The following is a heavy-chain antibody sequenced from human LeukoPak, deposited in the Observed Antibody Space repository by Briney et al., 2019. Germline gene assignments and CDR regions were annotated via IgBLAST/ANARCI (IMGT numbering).Heavy chain of an antibody. Sequence: SETLSLTCTVSGGSISSYYWSWIRQPPGKGLEWIGYIYYSGSTNYNPSLKSRVTISVDTSKNQFSLKLSSVTAADTAVYYCARRLTPPYGMDVWGQGTTVTVSS. D-gene: IGHD1-14*01. J-gene: IGHJ6*02. CDR2: IYYSGST. CDR1: GGSISSYY. V-gene: IGHV4-59*08. CDR3: ARRLTPPYGMDV.